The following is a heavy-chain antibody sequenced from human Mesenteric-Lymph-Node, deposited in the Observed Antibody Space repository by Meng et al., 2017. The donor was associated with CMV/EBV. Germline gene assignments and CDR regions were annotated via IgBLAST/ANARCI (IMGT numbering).Heavy chain of an antibody. V-gene: IGHV1-2*02. J-gene: IGHJ6*02. D-gene: IGHD3-10*01. CDR2: INPNTGGT. CDR3: VGGAYGSGSYFYYGMDV. CDR1: GYTFTGYY. Sequence: ASVKVSCKASGYTFTGYYIHWVRQAPGQGLEWMGWINPNTGGTDYGQKFQGRVTMTRDTSISTDYMELSRLRSDDMAVYYCVGGAYGSGSYFYYGMDVWGQGTTVTVSS.